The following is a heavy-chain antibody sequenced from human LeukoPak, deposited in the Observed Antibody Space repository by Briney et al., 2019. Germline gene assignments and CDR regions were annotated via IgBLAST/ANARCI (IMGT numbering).Heavy chain of an antibody. CDR3: AKDGFDYYDSSGYYYFDY. CDR1: GFMFSNHA. J-gene: IGHJ4*02. CDR2: ISTRGRGI. D-gene: IGHD3-22*01. V-gene: IGHV3-23*01. Sequence: GGSLRLSCAGYGFMFSNHAMSWVRQAQGKGLEWVSGISTRGRGIYYADSVKGRFTISRDNSKKTLYLQMKSLRAEDTAVYYCAKDGFDYYDSSGYYYFDYWGQGTLVTVSS.